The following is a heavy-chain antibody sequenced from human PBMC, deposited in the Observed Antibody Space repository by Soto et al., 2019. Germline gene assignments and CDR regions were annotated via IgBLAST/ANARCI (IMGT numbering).Heavy chain of an antibody. J-gene: IGHJ6*02. V-gene: IGHV3-66*01. CDR2: IYSGGST. Sequence: GGSLRLSCAASGFTVSTNFMTWVRQAPGKGLEWVSVIYSGGSTFYADSVKGRFTITRDNSENTLYFQMNSLRAEDTAVYYCARAKMQLWPNYYDDGLDVWGQGTTVTVSS. CDR3: ARAKMQLWPNYYDDGLDV. D-gene: IGHD5-18*01. CDR1: GFTVSTNF.